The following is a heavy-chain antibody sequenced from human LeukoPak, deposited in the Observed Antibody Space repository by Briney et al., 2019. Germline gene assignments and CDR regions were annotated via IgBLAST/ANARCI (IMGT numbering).Heavy chain of an antibody. D-gene: IGHD1-1*01. Sequence: GGSLRLSCGASGFTVSTHGMHWARQAPGKGLEWVAFIQSGENNKYYADSVKGRFTVSRDNSKNTLYLQMNSLRSEDTAIYYCAKDSNWAFDYWGQGTLVTVSS. J-gene: IGHJ4*02. CDR1: GFTVSTHG. V-gene: IGHV3-30*02. CDR2: IQSGENNK. CDR3: AKDSNWAFDY.